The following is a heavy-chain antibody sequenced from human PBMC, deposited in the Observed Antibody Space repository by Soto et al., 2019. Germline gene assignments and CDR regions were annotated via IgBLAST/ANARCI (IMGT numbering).Heavy chain of an antibody. CDR2: IKSKTDDGTT. CDR3: TTDSSSWAYYYYYGMGV. D-gene: IGHD2-2*01. Sequence: VGSLRLSCTVSGFTFSNAWMTWVSQAPGKGLEWVGRIKSKTDDGTTDYAAPVKGRFTISRDDSRNTLYLQMDSLKTEDTAVYYCTTDSSSWAYYYYYGMGVWGQGTTVTVSS. J-gene: IGHJ6*02. CDR1: GFTFSNAW. V-gene: IGHV3-15*01.